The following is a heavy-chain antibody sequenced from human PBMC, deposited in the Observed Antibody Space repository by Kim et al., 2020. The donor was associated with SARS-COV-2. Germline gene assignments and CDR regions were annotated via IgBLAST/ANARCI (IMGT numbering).Heavy chain of an antibody. D-gene: IGHD6-19*01. V-gene: IGHV3-23*01. CDR3: AKVASGWYY. J-gene: IGHJ4*02. CDR2: ST. Sequence: STYYADSVKGRFTISRDNSKSTLYLQMNSLRAEDTAVYYCAKVASGWYYWGQGTLVTVSS.